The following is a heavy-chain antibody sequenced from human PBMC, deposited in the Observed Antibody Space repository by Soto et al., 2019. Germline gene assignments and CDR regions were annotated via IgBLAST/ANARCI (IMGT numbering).Heavy chain of an antibody. V-gene: IGHV3-30-3*01. Sequence: GGSLRLSCVASGFIFSDYAMHWARQAPGKGLVWVALISPDGGNQYYSESAKGRFTISRDNSKNTLYLQMNDLRPDDAALYYCARENSRIAPRLFQHWGQGSLVTVSS. CDR2: ISPDGGNQ. CDR3: ARENSRIAPRLFQH. D-gene: IGHD6-6*01. J-gene: IGHJ1*01. CDR1: GFIFSDYA.